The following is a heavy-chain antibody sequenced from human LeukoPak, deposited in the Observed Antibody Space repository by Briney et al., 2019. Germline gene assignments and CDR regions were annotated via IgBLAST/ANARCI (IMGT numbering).Heavy chain of an antibody. CDR3: ASRLGGRSGYYFVP. CDR2: INHSGST. D-gene: IGHD3-3*01. CDR1: GGSFSGYY. V-gene: IGHV4-34*01. Sequence: PSETLSLTCAVYGGSFSGYYWSWNRQPPGKGLEWIGEINHSGSTNYNPSLKSRVTISVDTSKNQFSLKLSSVTAADTAVYYCASRLGGRSGYYFVPWGQGTMVTVSS. J-gene: IGHJ3*01.